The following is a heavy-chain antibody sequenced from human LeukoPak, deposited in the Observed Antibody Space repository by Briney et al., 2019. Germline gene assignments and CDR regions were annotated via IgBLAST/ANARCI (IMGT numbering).Heavy chain of an antibody. Sequence: GGSLRLSCAASGFTFSDYSINWVRQAPGKGLGWVPSISTVSTYTNYADSVRGRCSISRDNAKGLLYLQMSNLRDEDTGVYYCARDASGYFHYYYMDVWGKGTTVTVSS. V-gene: IGHV3-21*01. J-gene: IGHJ6*03. CDR1: GFTFSDYS. CDR3: ARDASGYFHYYYMDV. D-gene: IGHD3-3*01. CDR2: ISTVSTYT.